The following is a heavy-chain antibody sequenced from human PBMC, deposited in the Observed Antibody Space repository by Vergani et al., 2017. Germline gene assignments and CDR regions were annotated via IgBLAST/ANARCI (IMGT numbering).Heavy chain of an antibody. V-gene: IGHV4-30-2*01. D-gene: IGHD1-26*01. J-gene: IGHJ5*02. CDR3: ARGGSGSYYSSNWFDP. Sequence: QVQLQQWGAGLLKPSETLSLTCAVSGGSISSGGYSWSWIRQPPGKGLEWIGYIYHSGRTYYNPSLKSRGTISVDRSKNQFSLKLSSVTAADTAVYYCARGGSGSYYSSNWFDPWGQGTLVTVSS. CDR1: GGSISSGGYS. CDR2: IYHSGRT.